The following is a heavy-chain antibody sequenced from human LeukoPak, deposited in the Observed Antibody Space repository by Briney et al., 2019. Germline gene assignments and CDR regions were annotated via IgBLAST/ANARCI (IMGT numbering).Heavy chain of an antibody. CDR3: ARIRGQVGAAFGNYFDY. CDR1: GFSLSSSGMC. D-gene: IGHD1-26*01. J-gene: IGHJ4*02. CDR2: IDWDEDK. V-gene: IGHV2-70*11. Sequence: SGPTLVNPTQTLTLTCTFSGFSLSSSGMCVSWIRQPPGKALEWLARIDWDEDKYYNTSLKTRVTISKDTSKKQVVLTMTNMDPVDTATYYCARIRGQVGAAFGNYFDYWGQGTLVTVSS.